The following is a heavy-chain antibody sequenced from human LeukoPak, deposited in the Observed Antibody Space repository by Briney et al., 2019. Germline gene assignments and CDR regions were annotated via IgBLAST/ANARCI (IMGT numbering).Heavy chain of an antibody. CDR1: GFTVSSNY. D-gene: IGHD3-16*01. V-gene: IGHV3-53*01. J-gene: IGHJ4*02. Sequence: PGGSLRLSCAASGFTVSSNYMSWVRQAPGKGLEWVSGIYSGGSTYYADAVKGRFTISRDNSKNKLSLQMNSLRAEDTAVYYCASTSRGGYFDYWGQGTLVTVSS. CDR3: ASTSRGGYFDY. CDR2: IYSGGST.